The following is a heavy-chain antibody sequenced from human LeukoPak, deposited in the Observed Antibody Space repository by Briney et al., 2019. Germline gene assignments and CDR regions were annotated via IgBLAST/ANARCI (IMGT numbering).Heavy chain of an antibody. J-gene: IGHJ5*02. CDR3: ARWNSSSWLQYNWFDP. CDR1: GGSISSYY. V-gene: IGHV4-4*07. Sequence: PSETLSLTCTVSGGSISSYYWSWIRQPAGKGLEWIGRIYTSGSTTYNPSLKSRVTISVDTSKNQFSLKLSSVTAADTAVYYCARWNSSSWLQYNWFDPWGQGTLVTVSS. D-gene: IGHD6-13*01. CDR2: IYTSGST.